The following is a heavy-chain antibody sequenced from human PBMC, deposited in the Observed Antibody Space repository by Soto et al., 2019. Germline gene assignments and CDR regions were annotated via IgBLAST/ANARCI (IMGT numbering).Heavy chain of an antibody. CDR2: ISVSGSNT. D-gene: IGHD1-26*01. V-gene: IGHV3-23*01. CDR1: GFTFTSYA. Sequence: PGGSLRLSCAASGFTFTSYAMIWVRLTPGKGLEWVSAISVSGSNTFYADSVRGRFTISRDNSKNTVFLQMNNLRAEDTAVYFCARDRATFDYWGQGTRVTVSS. CDR3: ARDRATFDY. J-gene: IGHJ4*02.